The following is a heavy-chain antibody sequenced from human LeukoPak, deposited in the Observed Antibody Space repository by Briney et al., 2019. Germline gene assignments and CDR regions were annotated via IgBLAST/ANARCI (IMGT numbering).Heavy chain of an antibody. D-gene: IGHD1-26*01. CDR3: ARVGREDSGYSWFDP. V-gene: IGHV1-8*03. CDR1: GYTFTSYD. Sequence: ASVKVSCKASGYTFTSYDISWVRQATGQGLEWMGWMNPKSGNTGYAQKFQGRVTITRNTSISTAYMELSSLRSEDTAVYYCARVGREDSGYSWFDPWGQGTLVAVSS. CDR2: MNPKSGNT. J-gene: IGHJ5*02.